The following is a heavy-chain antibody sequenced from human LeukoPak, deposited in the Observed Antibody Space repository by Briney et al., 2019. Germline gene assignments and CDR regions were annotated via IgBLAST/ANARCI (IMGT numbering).Heavy chain of an antibody. J-gene: IGHJ2*01. CDR1: GGSISSGGYY. CDR3: ARTMVRGVINWYFDL. Sequence: SQTLSLTCTVSGGSISSGGYYWSWIRQPPGKGLEWIGYIYHSGSTYYNPSLKSRVTISVDRSKNQFSLKLSSVTAADTAVYYCARTMVRGVINWYFDLWGRGTLVTVSS. CDR2: IYHSGST. D-gene: IGHD3-10*01. V-gene: IGHV4-30-2*01.